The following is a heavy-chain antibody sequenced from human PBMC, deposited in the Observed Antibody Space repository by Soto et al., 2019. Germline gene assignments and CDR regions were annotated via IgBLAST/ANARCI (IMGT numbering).Heavy chain of an antibody. D-gene: IGHD1-26*01. J-gene: IGHJ4*02. CDR1: GFTFSIYS. V-gene: IGHV3-21*01. CDR2: ISDTSSYI. Sequence: EVQLVESGGGLVKPGGSLRLSCSASGFTFSIYSMNWVRQAPGKGLEWVSSISDTSSYIYYADSVKGRFTISRDNAKNSLYLQMNNVRAEDTAVYYCARDLGGRFYAVFDSWGQGTLVTVSS. CDR3: ARDLGGRFYAVFDS.